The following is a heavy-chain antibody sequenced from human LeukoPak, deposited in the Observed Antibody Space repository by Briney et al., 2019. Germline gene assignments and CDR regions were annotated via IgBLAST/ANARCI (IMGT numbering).Heavy chain of an antibody. V-gene: IGHV4-59*11. CDR1: GGSMSRHY. CDR3: ARLLDNDSSGDPDTFDM. Sequence: SETLSLTCSVSGGSMSRHYWSWIRQPPGKGLEWIGYIYYNGKTYYNPSLQSRVTISIDTSKNLFSLKLTSVTAADTAVYSCARLLDNDSSGDPDTFDMWGQGTVVTVSS. J-gene: IGHJ3*02. CDR2: IYYNGKT. D-gene: IGHD3-22*01.